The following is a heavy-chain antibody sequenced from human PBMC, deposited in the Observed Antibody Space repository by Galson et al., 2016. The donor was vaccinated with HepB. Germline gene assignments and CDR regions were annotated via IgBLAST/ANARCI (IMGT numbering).Heavy chain of an antibody. Sequence: SLRLSCAASGFMFSSYWMSWVRQAPGKGLEWVANLNKDGSEKYYMDSVKGRFTISRDNAKNALYLQMNSLRAEDTAMYYCARARIAALGTGAFDMWGQGTMVTVSS. CDR3: ARARIAALGTGAFDM. CDR1: GFMFSSYW. J-gene: IGHJ3*02. CDR2: LNKDGSEK. V-gene: IGHV3-7*04. D-gene: IGHD6-13*01.